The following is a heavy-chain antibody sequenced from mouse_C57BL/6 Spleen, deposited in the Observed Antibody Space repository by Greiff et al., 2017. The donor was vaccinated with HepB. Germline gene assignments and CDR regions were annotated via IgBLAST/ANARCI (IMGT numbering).Heavy chain of an antibody. V-gene: IGHV14-3*01. Sequence: EVKLMESVAELVRPGASVKLSCTASGFNIKNTYMHWVKQRPEQGLEWIGRIDPANGNTKYAPKFQGKATITADTSSNTAYLQLSSLTSEDTAIYYCADYYSNSAWFAYWGQGTLVTVSA. J-gene: IGHJ3*01. CDR1: GFNIKNTY. D-gene: IGHD2-5*01. CDR2: IDPANGNT. CDR3: ADYYSNSAWFAY.